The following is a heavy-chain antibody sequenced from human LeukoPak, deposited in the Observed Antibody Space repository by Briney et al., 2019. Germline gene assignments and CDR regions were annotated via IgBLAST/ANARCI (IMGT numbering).Heavy chain of an antibody. CDR2: IKPDGTTK. CDR3: ARSTPYGTTWYGRSDY. J-gene: IGHJ4*02. V-gene: IGHV3-7*03. CDR1: GFPFSSYS. Sequence: GGSLRLSCAASGFPFSSYSMTWVRQAPGKGLEWVANIKPDGTTKFYVDSVKGRFTISRDNALNSLYLQMNSLRAEVTAIYYCARSTPYGTTWYGRSDYWGQGTLVTVSS. D-gene: IGHD6-13*01.